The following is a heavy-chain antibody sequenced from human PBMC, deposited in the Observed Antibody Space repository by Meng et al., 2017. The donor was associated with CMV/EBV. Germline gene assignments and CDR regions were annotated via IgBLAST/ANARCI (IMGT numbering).Heavy chain of an antibody. CDR1: GYTLTELS. J-gene: IGHJ4*03. CDR2: FDPEDGET. Sequence: ASVKVSCKVSGYTLTELSMHWVRQAPGKGLEWMGGFDPEDGETIYAQKFQGRVTMTEDTSTDTAYMELSSLRSEDTAVYYCARDEGGYSAETRYDYWGQGTTVTVSS. V-gene: IGHV1-24*01. CDR3: ARDEGGYSAETRYDY. D-gene: IGHD5-12*01.